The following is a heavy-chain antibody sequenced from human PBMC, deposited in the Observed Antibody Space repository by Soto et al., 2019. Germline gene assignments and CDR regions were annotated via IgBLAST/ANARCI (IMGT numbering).Heavy chain of an antibody. CDR2: ISYDGSNK. J-gene: IGHJ4*02. CDR1: GFTFSSYG. V-gene: IGHV3-30*03. CDR3: RGLDY. Sequence: GVSLRLSCAASGFTFSSYGMHWVRQAPGKGLEWVAVISYDGSNKYYADSVKGRFTISRDNSKNTLYLQMNSLRAEDTAVYYCRGLDYWGQGTLVTVSS.